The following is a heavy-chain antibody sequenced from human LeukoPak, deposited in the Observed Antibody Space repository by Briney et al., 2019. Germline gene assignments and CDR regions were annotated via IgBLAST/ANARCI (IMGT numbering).Heavy chain of an antibody. J-gene: IGHJ4*02. Sequence: ASVKVSCKGTGYTFTSYATNWVRQAPGQGLEWMGWISAYNGNTNYARKLQGRVTMTTDTSTSTAYMELRSLRSDDTAVYYCARGGRYGGNTGFDFWGLGTLVTVSS. CDR3: ARGGRYGGNTGFDF. D-gene: IGHD4-23*01. CDR2: ISAYNGNT. CDR1: GYTFTSYA. V-gene: IGHV1-18*01.